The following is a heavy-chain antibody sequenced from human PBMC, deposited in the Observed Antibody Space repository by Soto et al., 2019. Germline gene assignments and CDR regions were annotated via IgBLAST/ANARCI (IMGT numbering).Heavy chain of an antibody. J-gene: IGHJ4*02. CDR3: AKEIGGGYCDY. CDR2: ISYDGSNK. V-gene: IGHV3-30*18. CDR1: GFTFSTYG. D-gene: IGHD3-16*01. Sequence: QVQLVESGGGVVQPGRSLRLSCAASGFTFSTYGMHWVRQAPGKGLEWVAVISYDGSNKYYADSVKGRFTISRDNSKNTLYLQMNSLRAEDTAVYYCAKEIGGGYCDYWGQGTLVTVSS.